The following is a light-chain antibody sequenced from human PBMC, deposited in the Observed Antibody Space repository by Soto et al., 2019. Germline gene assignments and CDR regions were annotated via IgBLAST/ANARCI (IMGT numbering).Light chain of an antibody. CDR1: SGDVGGYNY. CDR2: EVS. Sequence: QSALTQSPSASGSPGQSVTISCTGTSGDVGGYNYVSWYQQHPGKAPKLMIYEVSNRPSGVSNRFSGSKSGNTASLTISGLQAEDEADYYCSSYTSSSTLVFGGGTKLTVL. J-gene: IGLJ2*01. V-gene: IGLV2-14*01. CDR3: SSYTSSSTLV.